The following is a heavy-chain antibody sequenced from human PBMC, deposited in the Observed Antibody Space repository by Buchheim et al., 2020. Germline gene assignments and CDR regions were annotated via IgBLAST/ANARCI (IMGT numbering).Heavy chain of an antibody. V-gene: IGHV3-48*04. Sequence: VQLVESGGGVVQPGRSLRLSCAASGFTFSSYGMHWVRQAPGKGLDWVSYISSGAGTIYYADSVKGRFTISRDNTKNSLYLQMSSLRAEDTAVYYCAVSGYSGYDYAYWGQGTL. J-gene: IGHJ4*02. D-gene: IGHD5-12*01. CDR3: AVSGYSGYDYAY. CDR2: ISSGAGTI. CDR1: GFTFSSYG.